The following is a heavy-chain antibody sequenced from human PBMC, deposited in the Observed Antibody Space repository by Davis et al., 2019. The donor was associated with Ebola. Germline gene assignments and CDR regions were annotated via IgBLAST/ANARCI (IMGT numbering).Heavy chain of an antibody. J-gene: IGHJ3*02. Sequence: SVKVSCKASGYTFTSYGISWVRQAPGQGLEWMGGIIPIFGTANYAQKFQGRVTITADKSTSTAYMELSSLRSEDTAVYYCAREMRGRIADDDAFDIWGQGTMVTVSS. V-gene: IGHV1-69*06. CDR2: IIPIFGTA. CDR1: GYTFTSYG. D-gene: IGHD6-13*01. CDR3: AREMRGRIADDDAFDI.